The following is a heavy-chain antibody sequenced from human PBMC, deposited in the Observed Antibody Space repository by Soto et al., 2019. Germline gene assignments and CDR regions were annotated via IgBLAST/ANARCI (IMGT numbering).Heavy chain of an antibody. V-gene: IGHV3-48*03. CDR3: ARGGIRKADDY. CDR2: ISSSVSTI. CDR1: GFTFSSYE. Sequence: LRLSCAASGFTFSSYEMNWVRQAPGKGLEWVSYISSSVSTIYYADSVKGRFIISRDNAKNSLYLQMNSLRAEDTAVYYCARGGIRKADDYWGQGTLVTVSS. D-gene: IGHD1-20*01. J-gene: IGHJ4*02.